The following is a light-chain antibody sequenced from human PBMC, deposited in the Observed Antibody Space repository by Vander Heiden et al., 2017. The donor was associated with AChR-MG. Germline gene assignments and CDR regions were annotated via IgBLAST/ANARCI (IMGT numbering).Light chain of an antibody. J-gene: IGKJ4*01. V-gene: IGKV1-8*01. Sequence: IRITQSPSSLSASTGARVTITCRASQVLRSYLAWYQQKPGKAPKLLIYAASTLESGVPSRFSGSGSGTDFTLTISCLQAEDFATYYCQQDESYPHTFGRGTKVEIK. CDR1: QVLRSY. CDR3: QQDESYPHT. CDR2: AAS.